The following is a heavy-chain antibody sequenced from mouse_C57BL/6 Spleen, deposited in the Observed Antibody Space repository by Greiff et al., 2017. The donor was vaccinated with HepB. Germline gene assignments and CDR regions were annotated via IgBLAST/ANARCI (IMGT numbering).Heavy chain of an antibody. Sequence: EVQRVESEGGLVQPGSSMKLSCTASGFTFSDYYMAWVRQVPEKGLEWVANINYDGSSTYYLDSLKSRFIISRDNAKNILYLQMSSLKSEDTATYYCARDDYYAMDYWGQGTSVTVSS. CDR1: GFTFSDYY. V-gene: IGHV5-16*01. CDR2: INYDGSST. J-gene: IGHJ4*01. CDR3: ARDDYYAMDY.